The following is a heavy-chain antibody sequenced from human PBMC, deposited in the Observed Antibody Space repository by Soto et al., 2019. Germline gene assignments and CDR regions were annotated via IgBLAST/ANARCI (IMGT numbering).Heavy chain of an antibody. D-gene: IGHD2-2*02. CDR1: GGSISSYY. CDR2: IYYSGRT. V-gene: IGHV4-59*01. J-gene: IGHJ5*02. Sequence: SETLSLTCTVSGGSISSYYWSWIRQPPGKRLEWIGYIYYSGRTNYNPSLKSRVTISVDTSKNQFSLKLSSVTAADTAVYYCARGYCSSTSCYIWDNWFDPWGQGTLVTVSS. CDR3: ARGYCSSTSCYIWDNWFDP.